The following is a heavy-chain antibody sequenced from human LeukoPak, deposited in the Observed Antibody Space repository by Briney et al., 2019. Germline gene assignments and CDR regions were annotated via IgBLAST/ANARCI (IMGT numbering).Heavy chain of an antibody. V-gene: IGHV4-34*01. Sequence: SETLSLTCAVYGGSFSGYYWSWIRQPPGKGLEWIGEIHHSGSTNYKPSLKSRVTISGDTSKNQFSLRLSSVTAADTAVYYCAREDGVVDYWGQGTLVTVSS. CDR3: AREDGVVDY. J-gene: IGHJ4*02. D-gene: IGHD3-10*01. CDR1: GGSFSGYY. CDR2: IHHSGST.